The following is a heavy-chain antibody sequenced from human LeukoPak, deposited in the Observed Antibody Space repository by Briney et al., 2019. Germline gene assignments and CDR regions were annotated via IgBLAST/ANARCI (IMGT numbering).Heavy chain of an antibody. D-gene: IGHD3-3*01. V-gene: IGHV4-30-4*08. CDR1: GGSISSGDYY. J-gene: IGHJ4*02. CDR3: ARGEVYGVVTPNYFDY. Sequence: SQTLSLTCTVSGGSISSGDYYWSWIRQPPGKGLEWIGYIYYTGSTYNNPSLKSRVTISVDMSKNQVSLKLSSVTAADTAVYYCARGEVYGVVTPNYFDYWGQGTLVTVSS. CDR2: IYYTGST.